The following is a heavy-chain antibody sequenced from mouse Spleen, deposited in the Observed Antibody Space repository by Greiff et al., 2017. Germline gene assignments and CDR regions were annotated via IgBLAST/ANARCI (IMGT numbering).Heavy chain of an antibody. D-gene: IGHD2-3*01. CDR2: ISSGSSTI. CDR1: GFTFSSFG. CDR3: ARGDGYYPYYFDY. V-gene: IGHV5-17*02. J-gene: IGHJ2*01. Sequence: EVKLEESGGGLVQPGGSRKLSCAASGFTFSSFGMHWVRQAPEKGLEWVAYISSGSSTIYYADTVKGRFTISRDNPKNTLFLQMTSLRSEDTAMYYCARGDGYYPYYFDYWGQGTTLTVSS.